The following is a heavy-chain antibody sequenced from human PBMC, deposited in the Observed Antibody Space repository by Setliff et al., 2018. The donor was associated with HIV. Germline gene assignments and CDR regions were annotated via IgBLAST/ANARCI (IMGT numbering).Heavy chain of an antibody. CDR2: VHKSGNS. J-gene: IGHJ4*02. Sequence: SETLSLTCSVSGGSNSVNNYYWARVRQPPGKGLEWIGSVHKSGNSYYKPSLNSRATISVDTSENHFSLKLSSVTAADTAVYYCARFHPNDYDSNYYGYYFDYCGQGTLVTVSS. CDR1: GGSNSVNNYY. D-gene: IGHD3-22*01. V-gene: IGHV4-39*02. CDR3: ARFHPNDYDSNYYGYYFDY.